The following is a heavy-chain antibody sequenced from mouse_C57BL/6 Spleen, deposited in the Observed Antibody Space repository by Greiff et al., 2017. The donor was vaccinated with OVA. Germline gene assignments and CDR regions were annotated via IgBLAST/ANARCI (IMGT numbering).Heavy chain of an antibody. CDR1: GYTFTSYW. CDR3: ARRGLLGFDY. Sequence: VKLQQPGAELVMPGASVKLSCKASGYTFTSYWMHWVKQRPGQGLEWIGEIDPSDSYTNYNQKFKGKSTLTVDKSSSTAYMQLSSLTSEDSAVYYCARRGLLGFDYWGQGTTLTVSS. J-gene: IGHJ2*01. CDR2: IDPSDSYT. D-gene: IGHD3-1*01. V-gene: IGHV1-69*01.